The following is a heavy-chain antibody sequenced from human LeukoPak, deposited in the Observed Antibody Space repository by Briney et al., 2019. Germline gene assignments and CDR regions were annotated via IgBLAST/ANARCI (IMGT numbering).Heavy chain of an antibody. CDR1: GFTFSSYG. J-gene: IGHJ4*02. Sequence: GGSLRLSCAASGFTFSSYGMHWVRQAPGKGLGWVAVIWYDGSNKYYADSVKGRFTISRDNSKNTLYLQMNSLRAEDTAVYYCARGLRYFDWPYFDYWGQGTLVTVSS. D-gene: IGHD3-9*01. V-gene: IGHV3-33*01. CDR3: ARGLRYFDWPYFDY. CDR2: IWYDGSNK.